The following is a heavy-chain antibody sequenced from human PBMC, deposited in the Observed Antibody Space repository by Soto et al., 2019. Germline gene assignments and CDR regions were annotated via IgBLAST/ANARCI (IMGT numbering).Heavy chain of an antibody. D-gene: IGHD3-22*01. J-gene: IGHJ6*02. CDR3: ARDSSGGYYGMDV. CDR2: ISYDGSNK. V-gene: IGHV3-30-3*01. Sequence: QVQLVESGGGVVQPGRSLRLSCAASGFTFSSYAMHWVRQAPGKGLEWVAVISYDGSNKYYADSVKGRFTISRDNSKNTLYLQMTSLGAEDTAVYYWARDSSGGYYGMDVWGHGTTVTVSS. CDR1: GFTFSSYA.